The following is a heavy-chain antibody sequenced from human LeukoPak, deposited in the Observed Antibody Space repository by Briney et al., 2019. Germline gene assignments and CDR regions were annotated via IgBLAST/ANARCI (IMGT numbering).Heavy chain of an antibody. V-gene: IGHV4-38-2*01. D-gene: IGHD3-22*01. CDR1: GYSISSGYY. Sequence: SETLSLTCAVSGYSISSGYYWGWIRQPPGKGLEWIGSIYHSGSTYYNPSLKSRVTISVDTSKNQFSLKLSSVTAADTAVYYCAGHKYYDSSFDYWGQGTLVTVSS. CDR3: AGHKYYDSSFDY. J-gene: IGHJ4*02. CDR2: IYHSGST.